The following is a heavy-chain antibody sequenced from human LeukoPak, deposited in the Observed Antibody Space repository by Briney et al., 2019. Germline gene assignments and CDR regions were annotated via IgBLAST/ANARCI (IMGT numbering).Heavy chain of an antibody. CDR3: ARKSTYSSSSDAFDI. V-gene: IGHV4-4*07. CDR1: GGSISNYY. CDR2: MYTRGST. D-gene: IGHD6-13*01. Sequence: SETLSLTCTVSGGSISNYYWSWIRQPAGKGLEWIGRMYTRGSTYYNPSLKSRVTISVDTSKNQFSLKLSSVTAADTAVYYCARKSTYSSSSDAFDIWGQGTMVTVSS. J-gene: IGHJ3*02.